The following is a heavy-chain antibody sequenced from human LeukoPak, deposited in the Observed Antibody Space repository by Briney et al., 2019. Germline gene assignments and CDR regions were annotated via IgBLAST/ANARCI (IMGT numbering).Heavy chain of an antibody. CDR3: ARNFGVSGPDYMDV. CDR1: GFTFSTYG. J-gene: IGHJ6*03. D-gene: IGHD3-3*01. CDR2: IRFDGSNK. V-gene: IGHV3-30*02. Sequence: PGGTLRLSCAGSGFTFSTYGMHWVRQSPGKGLEGVGFIRFDGSNKYYADSVKGRFTISRDDSKNTLYLQMNSLRAEDTAVYYCARNFGVSGPDYMDVWGKGTTVTVSS.